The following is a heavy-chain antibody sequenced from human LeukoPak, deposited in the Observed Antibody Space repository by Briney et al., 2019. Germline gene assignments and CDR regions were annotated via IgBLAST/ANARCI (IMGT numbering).Heavy chain of an antibody. CDR2: INSGGST. J-gene: IGHJ4*02. D-gene: IGHD7-27*01. CDR1: GFTVSSNY. V-gene: IGHV3-53*01. CDR3: SGNWGNETGLH. Sequence: PGGSLRLSCAASGFTVSSNYMSWVRQAPGQGLEWVSVINSGGSTYYADSVKDRFIISRDNSKNTLYLQMISLRAEDNAVFYWSGNWGNETGLHWGQRTLGTVSS.